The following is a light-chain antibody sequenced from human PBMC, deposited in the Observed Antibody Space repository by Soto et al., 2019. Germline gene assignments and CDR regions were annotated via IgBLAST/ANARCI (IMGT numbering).Light chain of an antibody. V-gene: IGLV1-40*01. CDR2: GNT. CDR1: SSNIGAGYD. J-gene: IGLJ2*01. CDR3: LSFDSSLSVV. Sequence: QSVLTQPPSVSGAPGQRVTSSCTGSSSNIGAGYDVHWYQQLPGRAPKLLIYGNTNRPSGVPDRFSGSKSGTSASLAITGLQAEDEAGYYCLSFDSSLSVVFGGGTKLTVL.